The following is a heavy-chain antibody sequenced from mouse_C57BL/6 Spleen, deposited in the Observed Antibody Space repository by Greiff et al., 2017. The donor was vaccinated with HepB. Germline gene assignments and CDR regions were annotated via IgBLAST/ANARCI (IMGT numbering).Heavy chain of an antibody. CDR3: ARREGNYDGYYGYFDV. CDR1: GYTFTDHT. D-gene: IGHD2-3*01. V-gene: IGHV1-78*01. CDR2: IYPRDGST. J-gene: IGHJ1*03. Sequence: VKLQESDAELVKPGASVKISCKVSGYTFTDHTIHWMKQRPEQGLEWIGYIYPRDGSTKYNEKFKGKATLTADKSSSTAYMQLNSLTSEDSAVYFCARREGNYDGYYGYFDVWGTGTTVTVSS.